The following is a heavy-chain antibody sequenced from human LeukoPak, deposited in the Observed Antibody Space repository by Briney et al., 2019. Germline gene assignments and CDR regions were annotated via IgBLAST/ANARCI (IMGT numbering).Heavy chain of an antibody. D-gene: IGHD2-2*01. V-gene: IGHV1-46*01. CDR2: INPSGGST. CDR1: GYTFTSYY. Sequence: ASVKVSCKASGYTFTSYYMHWVRQAPGQGLEWMGIINPSGGSTSYAQKFQGRVTMTRDTSKNQFSLKLSSVTAADTAVYYCARDWRYCSSTSCFPYWYFDLWGRGTLVTVSS. J-gene: IGHJ2*01. CDR3: ARDWRYCSSTSCFPYWYFDL.